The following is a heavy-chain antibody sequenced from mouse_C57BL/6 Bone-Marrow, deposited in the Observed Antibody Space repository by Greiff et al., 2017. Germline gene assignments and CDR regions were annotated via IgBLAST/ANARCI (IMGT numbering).Heavy chain of an antibody. Sequence: EVQRVESGGGLVQPKGSLKLSCAASGFTFNTYAMHWVRQAPGKGLEWVARIRSKSSNYATYYADSVKDRFTISRDDSQSMLYLQMNNLKTEDTAMYYCVRGRNWDWYFDVWGTGTTVTVSS. CDR3: VRGRNWDWYFDV. CDR1: GFTFNTYA. CDR2: IRSKSSNYAT. V-gene: IGHV10-3*01. D-gene: IGHD4-1*01. J-gene: IGHJ1*03.